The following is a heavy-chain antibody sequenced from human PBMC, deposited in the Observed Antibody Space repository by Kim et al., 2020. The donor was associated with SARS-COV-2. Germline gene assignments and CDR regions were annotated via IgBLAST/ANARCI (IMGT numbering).Heavy chain of an antibody. V-gene: IGHV4-59*08. CDR2: IYYSGST. J-gene: IGHJ6*02. CDR3: ARLPYSSSWYYGGASYYYGMDV. CDR1: GGSISSYY. Sequence: SETLSLTCTVSGGSISSYYWSWIRQPPGKGLEWIGYIYYSGSTNYNPSLKSRVTISVHTSKNQFSLKLSSVTAADTAVYYCARLPYSSSWYYGGASYYYGMDVWGQGTTLTVSS. D-gene: IGHD6-13*01.